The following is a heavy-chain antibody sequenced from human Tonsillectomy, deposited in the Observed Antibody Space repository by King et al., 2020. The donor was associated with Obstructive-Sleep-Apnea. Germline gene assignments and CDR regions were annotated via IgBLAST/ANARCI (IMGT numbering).Heavy chain of an antibody. J-gene: IGHJ4*02. V-gene: IGHV3-33*01. Sequence: VQLVESGGGVVQPGRSLRLSCAASGFTFSSYGMHWVRQAPGKGLEWVGVIWYDGSNKYYADSVKGRFTISRDNSKNTLYLQMNSLRAEDTAVYYCARTGVERGYYFDYWGQGTLVTVSS. D-gene: IGHD1-14*01. CDR1: GFTFSSYG. CDR3: ARTGVERGYYFDY. CDR2: IWYDGSNK.